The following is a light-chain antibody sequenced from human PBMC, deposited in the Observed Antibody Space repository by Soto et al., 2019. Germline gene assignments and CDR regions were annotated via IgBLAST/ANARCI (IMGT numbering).Light chain of an antibody. Sequence: DIQMTQSPSTLSASVGDRVTITCRASQDISTWLAWYQQRPGKAPHLLIYDASRLQSGVPSRFSGSGSGTEFTLTVSSLQPDDFATYYCQESYSSPFTIGPGTRVDVK. CDR3: QESYSSPFT. CDR2: DAS. V-gene: IGKV1-5*01. CDR1: QDISTW. J-gene: IGKJ3*01.